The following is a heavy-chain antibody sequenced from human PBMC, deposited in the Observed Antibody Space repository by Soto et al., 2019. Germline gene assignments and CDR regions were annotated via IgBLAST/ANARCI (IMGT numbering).Heavy chain of an antibody. CDR3: ARLRHSHYWYWYFDY. CDR1: GGSISSYY. Sequence: QVQLQESGPGLVKPSETLSLTCTVSGGSISSYYWSWIRQPPGKGLEWIGYIYYSGSTNYNPSLQSRVTISVDTSKNQFSLKLSSVTAADTSVYYCARLRHSHYWYWYFDYWSQGTLVTVSS. D-gene: IGHD2-8*02. CDR2: IYYSGST. V-gene: IGHV4-59*01. J-gene: IGHJ4*02.